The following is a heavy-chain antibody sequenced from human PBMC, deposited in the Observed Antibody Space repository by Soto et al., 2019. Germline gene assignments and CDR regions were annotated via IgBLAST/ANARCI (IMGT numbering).Heavy chain of an antibody. CDR2: IYWDDDK. CDR3: ADRVLRMVFGVVTTTAIYFDF. V-gene: IGHV2-5*02. J-gene: IGHJ4*02. CDR1: WFSLTTSGVG. Sequence: QITLNESGPTQVKPRQTLTLTCTFSWFSLTTSGVGVGWIRQSPGNAPEWLALIYWDDDKRYSPSLKSRLTITKDTSKNLVVVTMADLDPADTATFYCADRVLRMVFGVVTTTAIYFDFWGQGTPVAVSS. D-gene: IGHD3-3*01.